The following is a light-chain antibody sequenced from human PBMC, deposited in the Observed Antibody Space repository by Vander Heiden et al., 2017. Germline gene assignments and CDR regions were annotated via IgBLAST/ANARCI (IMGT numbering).Light chain of an antibody. V-gene: IGLV3-25*03. Sequence: SDELTQPPSVSVSPGQTARITCSGDALPKQYAYWYQQKPGQAPALVIYKASARPSAIPARFSGCSSATTVTLTISGVQAEDEADYYCQSADSSGTYGVFGGGTKLTVL. CDR3: QSADSSGTYGV. CDR2: KAS. CDR1: ALPKQY. J-gene: IGLJ3*02.